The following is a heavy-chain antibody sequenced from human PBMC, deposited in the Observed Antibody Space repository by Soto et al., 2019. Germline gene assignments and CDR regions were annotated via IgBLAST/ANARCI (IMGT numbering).Heavy chain of an antibody. V-gene: IGHV5-10-1*01. CDR3: ARHPGVVWNYVDY. CDR2: IDPSDSYT. Sequence: GESLKISCKGSGYSFTSYWISWVRQMPGKGLEWMGRIDPSDSYTNYSPSFQGHVTISADKSISTAYLQWSSLKASDTAMYYCARHPGVVWNYVDYWGQGTLVTVS. D-gene: IGHD2-15*01. CDR1: GYSFTSYW. J-gene: IGHJ4*02.